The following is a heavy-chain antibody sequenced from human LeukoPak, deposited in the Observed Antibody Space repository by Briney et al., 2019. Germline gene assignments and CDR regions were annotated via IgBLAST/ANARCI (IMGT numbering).Heavy chain of an antibody. CDR3: ARDRPDTPASVFEA. Sequence: ASLTLSCNASGVSFRTDTFTWLRQSPGQGLEWIGCLVLTHSITTYAQALKGRITLKADESTSTAYMELLSLTSNDTAVYYRARDRPDTPASVFEAWGQGSLVIVSS. J-gene: IGHJ5*02. V-gene: IGHV1-69*04. CDR1: GVSFRTDT. D-gene: IGHD2-15*01. CDR2: LVLTHSIT.